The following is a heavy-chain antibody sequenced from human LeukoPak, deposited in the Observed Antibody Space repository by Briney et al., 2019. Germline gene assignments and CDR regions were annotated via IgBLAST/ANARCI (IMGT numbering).Heavy chain of an antibody. D-gene: IGHD1-26*01. CDR2: ISLAGQT. CDR3: SRESGPFCPFGY. J-gene: IGHJ4*02. CDR1: GGSISGTNW. Sequence: TGTLSLTCGVSGGSISGTNWWSWVRQPPGQGLEWIGEISLAGQTNYNPSLNGRVTMSLDKSSNQLSLHLTSVTAADTATYFCSRESGPFCPFGYWGQGTLVIVSS. V-gene: IGHV4-4*01.